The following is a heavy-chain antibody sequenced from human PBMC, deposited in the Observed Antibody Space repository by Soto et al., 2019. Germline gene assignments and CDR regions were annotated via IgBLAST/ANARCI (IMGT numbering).Heavy chain of an antibody. CDR2: IYYSGST. CDR1: GGSISSGGYY. J-gene: IGHJ5*02. CDR3: ARDLTSYGDYEGNWFDP. D-gene: IGHD4-17*01. V-gene: IGHV4-31*03. Sequence: QVQLQESGPGLVKPSQTLSLTCTVSGGSISSGGYYWSWIRQHPGKGLEWIGYIYYSGSTYYNPSLKSRVTISVDTSKNQFSLKLSSVTAADTAMYYCARDLTSYGDYEGNWFDPWGQGTLVTVSS.